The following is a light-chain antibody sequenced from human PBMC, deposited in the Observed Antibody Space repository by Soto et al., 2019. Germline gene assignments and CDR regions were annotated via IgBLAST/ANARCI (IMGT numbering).Light chain of an antibody. CDR3: AAWDGSRDGVV. CDR1: GSNIGSQS. CDR2: TNN. V-gene: IGLV1-44*01. J-gene: IGLJ2*01. Sequence: QSVLTQPPSASGTPGQRVTISCSGSGSNIGSQSVNWYQQLPGTAPKLLIHTNNQRPSGVPDRFSGSKSGTSASLAISGLQSEDEADYHCAAWDGSRDGVVFGGGTKLTVL.